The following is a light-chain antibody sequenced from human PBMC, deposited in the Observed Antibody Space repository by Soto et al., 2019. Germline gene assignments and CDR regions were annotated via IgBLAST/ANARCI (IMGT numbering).Light chain of an antibody. Sequence: EIVMTQSPATLSVSPGERATLSCRASQSVSSNLAWYQQKPGQAPRLLIYGASTRATGIPVRFSGSGSGTEFTLTISSLQSGDFAVYYCQQYNNWPPWTFGQGTKVEIK. CDR3: QQYNNWPPWT. CDR2: GAS. V-gene: IGKV3D-15*01. CDR1: QSVSSN. J-gene: IGKJ1*01.